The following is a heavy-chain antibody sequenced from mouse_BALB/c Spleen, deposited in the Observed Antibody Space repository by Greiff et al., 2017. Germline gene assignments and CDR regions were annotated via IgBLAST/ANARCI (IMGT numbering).Heavy chain of an antibody. CDR3: AREGDGNSYFDY. D-gene: IGHD2-1*01. CDR1: GFTFSSYG. V-gene: IGHV5-6*02. J-gene: IGHJ2*01. CDR2: ISSGGSYT. Sequence: EVKLVESGGDLVKPGGSLKLSCAASGFTFSSYGMSWVRQTPDKRLEWVATISSGGSYTYYPDSVKGRFTISRDNAKNTLYLQMSSLKSEDTAMYYCAREGDGNSYFDYWGQGTTLTVSS.